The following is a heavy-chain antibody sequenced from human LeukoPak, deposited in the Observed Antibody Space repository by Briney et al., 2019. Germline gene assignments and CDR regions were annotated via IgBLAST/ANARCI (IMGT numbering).Heavy chain of an antibody. V-gene: IGHV3-9*01. D-gene: IGHD3-9*01. CDR2: INWNGGFI. CDR1: GFTFRKYW. CDR3: AKDISPRRYYDWPTSDFDF. J-gene: IGHJ4*02. Sequence: PGGSLRLSCTASGFTFRKYWLHWVRQAPGKGLEWVSGINWNGGFITYADSVKGRFTISRDSAKNSLYLEMNSLRGEDTAFYYCAKDISPRRYYDWPTSDFDFWGQGTLVTVSS.